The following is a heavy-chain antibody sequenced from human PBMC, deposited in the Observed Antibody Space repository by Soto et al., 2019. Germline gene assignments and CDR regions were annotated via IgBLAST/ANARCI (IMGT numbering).Heavy chain of an antibody. D-gene: IGHD3-3*01. CDR3: AKVAKSGVVIEYLDS. V-gene: IGHV3-30*18. CDR2: ISYDGSNK. J-gene: IGHJ4*02. CDR1: GFTFSSYG. Sequence: GGSLRLSCAASGFTFSSYGMHWVRQAPGKGLEWVAVISYDGSNKYYADSVKGRFTISRDNSKNTLYLQMDTLRADDTAVYYCAKVAKSGVVIEYLDSWGQGSLVTVSS.